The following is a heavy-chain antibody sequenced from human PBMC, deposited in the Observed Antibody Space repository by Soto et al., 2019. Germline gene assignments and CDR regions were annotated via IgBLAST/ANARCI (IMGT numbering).Heavy chain of an antibody. Sequence: SETLSLTCTVSGGSISSGDYYWSWIRQPPGKGLEWIGYIYYSGSTYYNPSLKSRVTISVDTSKNQFSLKLSSVTAADTAVYYCASARVGAVTYGYWGQGTLVTVSS. D-gene: IGHD3-16*01. CDR1: GGSISSGDYY. V-gene: IGHV4-30-4*01. CDR3: ASARVGAVTYGY. J-gene: IGHJ4*02. CDR2: IYYSGST.